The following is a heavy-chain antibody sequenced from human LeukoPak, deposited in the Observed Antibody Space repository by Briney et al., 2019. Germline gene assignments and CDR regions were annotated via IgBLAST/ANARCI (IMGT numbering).Heavy chain of an antibody. CDR1: GGSISSFY. V-gene: IGHV4-59*08. D-gene: IGHD6-13*01. CDR3: ARHSAAAGTFDY. J-gene: IGHJ4*02. CDR2: IYYSWST. Sequence: PSETLSLTCSVSGGSISSFYWSWIRQPPGKGLEWIGYIYYSWSTNYNPSLKSRVIMSVDASKNEISLKLSSVTAADTAVYYCARHSAAAGTFDYWGQGTLVTVSS.